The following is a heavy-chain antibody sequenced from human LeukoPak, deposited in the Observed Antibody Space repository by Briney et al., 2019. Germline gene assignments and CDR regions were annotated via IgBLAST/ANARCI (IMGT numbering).Heavy chain of an antibody. CDR1: GFTFNSYD. CDR2: IDVDGGT. J-gene: IGHJ3*02. D-gene: IGHD3/OR15-3a*01. Sequence: GGSLRLSCAASGFTFNSYDMHWVRQGTGKGLEWVSGIDVDGGTYYPDSVKGRFTISRENATTSLYLQMNSLRAGDTAVYYCARRRTGLRIYSDAFDIGGKGKTVPV. CDR3: ARRRTGLRIYSDAFDI. V-gene: IGHV3-13*04.